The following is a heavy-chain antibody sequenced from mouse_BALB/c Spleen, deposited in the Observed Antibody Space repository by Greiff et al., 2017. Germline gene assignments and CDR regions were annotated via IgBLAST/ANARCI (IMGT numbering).Heavy chain of an antibody. V-gene: IGHV1-69*02. CDR2: IYPSDSYT. CDR1: GYTFTSYW. Sequence: QVQLQQPGAELVRPGASVKLSCKASGYTFTSYWINWVKQRPGQGLEWIGNIYPSDSYTNYNQKFKDKATLTVDKSSSTAYMQLSSPTSEDSAVYYCTRWVLSWYFDVWGAGTTVTVSS. J-gene: IGHJ1*01. D-gene: IGHD1-1*01. CDR3: TRWVLSWYFDV.